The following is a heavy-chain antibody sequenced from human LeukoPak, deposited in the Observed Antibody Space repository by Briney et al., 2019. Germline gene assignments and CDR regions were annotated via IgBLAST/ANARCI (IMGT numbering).Heavy chain of an antibody. CDR1: GGSISSYY. D-gene: IGHD1-20*01. Sequence: SETLSLTCTVSGGSISSYYWSWIWQPAGKGLEWIGRIYTSGSTTYNPSLKSRVTMSVDTSKNQFSLKLSSVTAADTAVYYCARDNWSASFDPWGQGTLVTVSS. V-gene: IGHV4-4*07. CDR3: ARDNWSASFDP. J-gene: IGHJ5*02. CDR2: IYTSGST.